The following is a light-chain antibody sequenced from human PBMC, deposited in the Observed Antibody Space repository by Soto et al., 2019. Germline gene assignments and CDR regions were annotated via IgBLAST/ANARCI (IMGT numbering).Light chain of an antibody. CDR2: EAS. J-gene: IGKJ2*01. CDR3: QXXESYSLT. V-gene: IGKV1-5*03. CDR1: QSISSW. Sequence: DIQVTQSPSTLSASIGDRVTITCRASQSISSWLAWYQQKPGKAPKLLIYEASTLESGVPSRFSGSGSGTEFTLTISSLXPXXXATYXXQXXESYSLTXXQGTKLEIK.